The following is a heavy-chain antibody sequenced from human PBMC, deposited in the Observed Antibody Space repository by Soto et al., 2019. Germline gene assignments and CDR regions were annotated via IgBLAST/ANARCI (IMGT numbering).Heavy chain of an antibody. J-gene: IGHJ3*02. D-gene: IGHD6-19*01. Sequence: PGGSLRLSCAASGFTLSSYAMSWVRQAPGKGLEWVSGISGSGGSTYYADSVKGRFTISRDNSKNTLYLQMNSLRAEDTAVYYCAKDRVTVVGYDAFGIWGQGTMVTVSS. V-gene: IGHV3-23*01. CDR3: AKDRVTVVGYDAFGI. CDR2: ISGSGGST. CDR1: GFTLSSYA.